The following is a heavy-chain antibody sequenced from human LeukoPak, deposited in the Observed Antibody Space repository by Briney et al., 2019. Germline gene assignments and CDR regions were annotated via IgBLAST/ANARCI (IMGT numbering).Heavy chain of an antibody. J-gene: IGHJ4*02. CDR2: INPNSGGT. CDR1: GYTFTGYY. Sequence: ASVKVSCKASGYTFTGYYMHWVRQAPGQGLEWMGWINPNSGGTNYAQKFQGRVTMTRDTSISTAYMELSRLRSDDTAVYYCATDSGSYWGGFDYWGQGTQVTVSS. V-gene: IGHV1-2*02. D-gene: IGHD1-26*01. CDR3: ATDSGSYWGGFDY.